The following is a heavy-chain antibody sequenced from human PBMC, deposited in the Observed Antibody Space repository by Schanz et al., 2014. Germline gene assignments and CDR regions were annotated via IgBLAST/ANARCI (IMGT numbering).Heavy chain of an antibody. CDR2: IWFDGNNK. CDR1: GFTFSSYG. Sequence: QVQLVESGGGVVQPGRSLRLSCATSGFTFSSYGMHWVRQAPGKGLEWVAVIWFDGNNKYYADSVKGRFTISRDNAKGSVYLQMNSLRAEDTAVYYCARGTPFRCDYWGQGTLVTVSS. J-gene: IGHJ4*02. D-gene: IGHD3-16*01. V-gene: IGHV3-33*01. CDR3: ARGTPFRCDY.